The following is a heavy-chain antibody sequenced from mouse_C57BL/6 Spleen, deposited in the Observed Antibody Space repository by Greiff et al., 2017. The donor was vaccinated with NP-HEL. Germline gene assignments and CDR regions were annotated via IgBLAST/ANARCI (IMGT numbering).Heavy chain of an antibody. CDR1: GYAFSSSW. CDR2: IYPGDGDT. Sequence: VKLQESGPELVKPGASVKISCKASGYAFSSSWMNWVKQRPGKGLEWIGRIYPGDGDTNYNGKFKGKATLTADKSSSTAYMQLSSLTSEDSAVYVCARSYGYDVKWFAYWGQGTLVTVSA. CDR3: ARSYGYDVKWFAY. V-gene: IGHV1-82*01. J-gene: IGHJ3*01. D-gene: IGHD2-2*01.